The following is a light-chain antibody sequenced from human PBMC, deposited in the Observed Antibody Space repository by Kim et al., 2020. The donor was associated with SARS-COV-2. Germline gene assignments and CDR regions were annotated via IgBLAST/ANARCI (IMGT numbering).Light chain of an antibody. CDR1: QRISSNY. Sequence: EILLTQSPGTLSLSPGERATLSCRANQRISSNYLAWYQHKPGQSPRLLIHDASNRATGIPDRFSGSGSGMDFTLTISRLEPEDFAVYYCHQYIRSPYSFGQGTKLEI. CDR3: HQYIRSPYS. J-gene: IGKJ2*03. CDR2: DAS. V-gene: IGKV3-20*01.